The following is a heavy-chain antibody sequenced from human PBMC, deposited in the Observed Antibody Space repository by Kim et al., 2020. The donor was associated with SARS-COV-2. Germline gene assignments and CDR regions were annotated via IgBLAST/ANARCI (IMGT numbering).Heavy chain of an antibody. D-gene: IGHD5-18*01. V-gene: IGHV3-30*01. Sequence: VQGRFTISRDNSKDTLYLQMTSLRPEDTAVYYCARDQEVYSSYYYYAMDVWGQGTTVTVSS. J-gene: IGHJ6*02. CDR3: ARDQEVYSSYYYYAMDV.